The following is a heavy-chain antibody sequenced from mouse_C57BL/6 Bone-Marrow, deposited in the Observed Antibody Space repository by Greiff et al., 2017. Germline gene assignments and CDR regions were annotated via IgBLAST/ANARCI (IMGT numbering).Heavy chain of an antibody. CDR2: IWTGGGT. D-gene: IGHD3-2*02. J-gene: IGHJ4*01. CDR1: GFSLTSYA. V-gene: IGHV2-9-1*01. CDR3: ARGQLRLRKGPAMDY. Sequence: VQLVESGLGLVAPSQSLSITCTVSGFSLTSYAISWVRQPPGKGLEWLGVIWTGGGTNYNSALKSRLSISKDNSKSQVFLKMNSLQTDDTARYYCARGQLRLRKGPAMDYWGQGTSVTVSS.